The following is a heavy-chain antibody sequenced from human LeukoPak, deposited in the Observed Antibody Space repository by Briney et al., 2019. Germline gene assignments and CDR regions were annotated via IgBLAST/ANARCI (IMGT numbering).Heavy chain of an antibody. CDR1: GGSFSGYY. Sequence: NPSETLSLTCAVYGGSFSGYYWSWIRKPPGKGLEWIGEINHSGSTNYNPSLKSRVTISVDTSKNQFSLKLSSVTAADTAVYYCARGGSYYYDSTRVNYFDYWGQGTLVTVSS. CDR3: ARGGSYYYDSTRVNYFDY. CDR2: INHSGST. J-gene: IGHJ4*02. V-gene: IGHV4-34*01. D-gene: IGHD3-22*01.